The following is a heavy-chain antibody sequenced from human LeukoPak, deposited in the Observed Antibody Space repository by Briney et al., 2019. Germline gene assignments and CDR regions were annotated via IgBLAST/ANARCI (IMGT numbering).Heavy chain of an antibody. V-gene: IGHV1-69*04. CDR3: ARSRDYGDSGSWYQH. D-gene: IGHD4-17*01. J-gene: IGHJ1*01. CDR2: IIPILGIA. CDR1: GGTFSSYA. Sequence: SVKVSCKASGGTFSSYAISWVRQAPGQGLEWMGRIIPILGIANYALKFQGRVTITADKSTSTAYMELSSLRSEDTAVYYCARSRDYGDSGSWYQHWGQGTLVTVSS.